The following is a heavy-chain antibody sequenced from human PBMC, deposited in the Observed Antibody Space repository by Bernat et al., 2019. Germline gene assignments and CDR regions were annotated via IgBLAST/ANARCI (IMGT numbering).Heavy chain of an antibody. CDR1: GYSFTSYW. CDR3: ARTYCSSTSCPRGHAFDI. CDR2: IYPGDSDT. V-gene: IGHV5-51*03. Sequence: EVQLVQSGAEVKKPGESLKISCKGSGYSFTSYWIGWVRQMPGKGLEWMGIIYPGDSDTRYSPSFQGKVTIAADKSISTAYLKWSSLKASDTAMYYWARTYCSSTSCPRGHAFDIWGQGTMVTVSS. J-gene: IGHJ3*02. D-gene: IGHD2-2*01.